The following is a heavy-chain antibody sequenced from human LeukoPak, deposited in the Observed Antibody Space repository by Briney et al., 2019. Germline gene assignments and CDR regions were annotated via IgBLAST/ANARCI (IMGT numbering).Heavy chain of an antibody. D-gene: IGHD1-26*01. Sequence: SETLSLTCTVSGGSISSYYWSWIRQPPGRGLEWIGYLYYTGSTKYNPSLKSRVTMSVDTSKNQFSLKLKSVTATDTAVYYCARHVPFSGNYLLDLWGQGTLVTVSS. V-gene: IGHV4-59*08. J-gene: IGHJ4*02. CDR3: ARHVPFSGNYLLDL. CDR2: LYYTGST. CDR1: GGSISSYY.